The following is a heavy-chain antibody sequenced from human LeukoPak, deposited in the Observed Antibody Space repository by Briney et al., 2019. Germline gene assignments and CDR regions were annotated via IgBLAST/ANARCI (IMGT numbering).Heavy chain of an antibody. CDR1: GFTFSSYA. V-gene: IGHV3-30-3*01. D-gene: IGHD6-19*01. CDR3: ARDTTSTAGIAVAGTPRYFDY. CDR2: ISYDGSNK. J-gene: IGHJ4*02. Sequence: GRSLRLSCAASGFTFSSYAMHWVRQAPGKGLEWVAVISYDGSNKYYADSVKGRFTISRDNSKNTLYLQMNSLRAEDTAVYYCARDTTSTAGIAVAGTPRYFDYWGQGTLVTVSS.